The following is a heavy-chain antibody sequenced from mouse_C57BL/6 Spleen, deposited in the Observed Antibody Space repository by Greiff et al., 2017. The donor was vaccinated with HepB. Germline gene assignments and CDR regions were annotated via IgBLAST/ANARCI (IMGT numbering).Heavy chain of an antibody. CDR2: IDPSDSYT. V-gene: IGHV1-50*01. Sequence: QVQLQQPEAELVKPGASVKLSCKASGYTFTSYWMQWVKQRPGQGLEWIGEIDPSDSYTNYNQKFKGKATLTVDTYSSTAYMQLSSLTSEDSAVYYCASLDGYWGQGTLVTVSA. CDR3: ASLDGY. CDR1: GYTFTSYW. J-gene: IGHJ3*02.